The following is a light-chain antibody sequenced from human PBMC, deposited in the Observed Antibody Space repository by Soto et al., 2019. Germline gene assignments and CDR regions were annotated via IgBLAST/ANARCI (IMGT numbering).Light chain of an antibody. Sequence: QSALTQPASVSGSPGQSITISCTGTNSDVGGYNYVSWYQQHPGKAPELMIYEVSHRPSGVSNRFSGSKSDNTASLTISGRQAADDADYYCSSYTSSSTLDVFGGGTKLTVL. CDR3: SSYTSSSTLDV. CDR2: EVS. CDR1: NSDVGGYNY. J-gene: IGLJ2*01. V-gene: IGLV2-14*01.